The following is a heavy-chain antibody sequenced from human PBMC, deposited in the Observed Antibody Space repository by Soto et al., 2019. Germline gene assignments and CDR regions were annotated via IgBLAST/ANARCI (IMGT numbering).Heavy chain of an antibody. CDR2: IYYSGST. CDR1: GGSISSSSYY. D-gene: IGHD3-9*01. V-gene: IGHV4-39*01. CDR3: ASLADYDILTGYYFGAFDI. J-gene: IGHJ3*02. Sequence: QLQLQESGPGLVKPSETLSLTCTVSGGSISSSSYYWGWIRQPPGKGLEWIGSIYYSGSTYYNPSLKIRGTISVDTPKNLFSLKLSSVTAADTAVYYCASLADYDILTGYYFGAFDIWGQGTMVTVSS.